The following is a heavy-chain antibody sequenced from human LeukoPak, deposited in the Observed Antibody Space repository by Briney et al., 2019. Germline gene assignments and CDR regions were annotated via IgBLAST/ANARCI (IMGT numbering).Heavy chain of an antibody. V-gene: IGHV3-30*02. Sequence: GGSLRLSCAASGFTFSNYGMHRVRQAPGKGLEWVAFIRYDGSNKYYADSVKGRFTISRDNSKNTLYLQMNSLRAEDTAVYYCAKDGHCSGGSCYRTGFDYWGQGTLVTVSS. CDR3: AKDGHCSGGSCYRTGFDY. CDR1: GFTFSNYG. CDR2: IRYDGSNK. J-gene: IGHJ4*02. D-gene: IGHD2-15*01.